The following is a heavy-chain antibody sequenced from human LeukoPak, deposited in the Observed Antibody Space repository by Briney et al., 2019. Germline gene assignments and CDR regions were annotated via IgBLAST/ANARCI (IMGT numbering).Heavy chain of an antibody. CDR3: AREVLFYSRYAFAI. V-gene: IGHV4-59*01. J-gene: IGHJ3*02. D-gene: IGHD3-22*01. Sequence: SETLSLTCTVSGGSISSYHWGWIRQPPGKGLEWIGYIYYSGSTNYNPSLKSRVTISVDTSKNQFSLKLSSVTAADTAVYYCAREVLFYSRYAFAIWGQGTMVTVSS. CDR1: GGSISSYH. CDR2: IYYSGST.